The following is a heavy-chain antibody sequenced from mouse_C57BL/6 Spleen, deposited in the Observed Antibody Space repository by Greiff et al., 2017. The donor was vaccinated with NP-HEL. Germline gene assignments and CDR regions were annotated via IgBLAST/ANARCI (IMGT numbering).Heavy chain of an antibody. Sequence: QVQLQQSGAELVKPGASVKLSCKASGYTFTSYWMHWVKQRPGQGLEWIGMIHPNSGSTNYNEKFKSKATLTVDKSSSTAYMQLSSLTSEDSAVYYCARKGSNYEYFDVWGTGTTVTVSS. J-gene: IGHJ1*03. CDR2: IHPNSGST. CDR3: ARKGSNYEYFDV. D-gene: IGHD2-5*01. CDR1: GYTFTSYW. V-gene: IGHV1-64*01.